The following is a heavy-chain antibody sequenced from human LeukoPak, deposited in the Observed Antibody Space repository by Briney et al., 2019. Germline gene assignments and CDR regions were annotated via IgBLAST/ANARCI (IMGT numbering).Heavy chain of an antibody. D-gene: IGHD4-17*01. CDR3: ARGPLTVTRGFDP. J-gene: IGHJ5*02. Sequence: TSESQSLTRLVSAGSIDIYYRGSARQPAGRGLEWIVRILMSVSTNYNPPLKTRVTMSVDTSKNQLSLTLSSVTAADTAVDNCARGPLTVTRGFDPWGQGTLVTFSS. CDR1: AGSIDIYY. V-gene: IGHV4-4*07. CDR2: ILMSVST.